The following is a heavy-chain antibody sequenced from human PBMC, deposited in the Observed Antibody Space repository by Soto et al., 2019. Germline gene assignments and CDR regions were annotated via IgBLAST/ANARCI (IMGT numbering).Heavy chain of an antibody. CDR2: IYYAGTT. J-gene: IGHJ4*02. V-gene: IGHV4-59*08. D-gene: IGHD3-22*01. CDR1: DGSLSPNY. CDR3: ARLGAYYQAMDY. Sequence: SETLSLTCTVSDGSLSPNYWSWIRQPPGKGLEWIGYIYYAGTTTYNPSLQSRVSISLDTSKNEVSLKLTSVTAADTAVYFCARLGAYYQAMDYWGQGTLVTVSS.